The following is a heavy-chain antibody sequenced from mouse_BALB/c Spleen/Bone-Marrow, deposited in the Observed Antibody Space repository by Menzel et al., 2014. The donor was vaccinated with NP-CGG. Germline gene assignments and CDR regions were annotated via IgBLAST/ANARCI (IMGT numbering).Heavy chain of an antibody. CDR3: ARIFPFTMVVVTYYYAMDY. CDR1: GYTFTSYW. D-gene: IGHD1-1*01. V-gene: IGHV1-7*01. CDR2: INPSTGYT. Sequence: QVQLQQSGAELAKPGASVKMSCKASGYTFTSYWMHWVKQRPGQGLEWIGYINPSTGYTEYNQKFKDKATLTADKSSSTAYMQLSSLTSEDSAVYYWARIFPFTMVVVTYYYAMDYWGQGTSVTVSS. J-gene: IGHJ4*01.